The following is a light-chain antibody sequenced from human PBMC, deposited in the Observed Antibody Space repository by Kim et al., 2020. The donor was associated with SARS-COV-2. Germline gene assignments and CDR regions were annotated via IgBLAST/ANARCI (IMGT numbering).Light chain of an antibody. V-gene: IGKV3-15*01. Sequence: SVCRGDRAPLSCWASQSVGGNLAWYQLKPGQAPRLLICGASTRAAGIPARFFGGGSGREFTHTISSLQSEDCAVYYCQQYNNWPYTFGQGTKLEI. CDR1: QSVGGN. CDR3: QQYNNWPYT. CDR2: GAS. J-gene: IGKJ2*01.